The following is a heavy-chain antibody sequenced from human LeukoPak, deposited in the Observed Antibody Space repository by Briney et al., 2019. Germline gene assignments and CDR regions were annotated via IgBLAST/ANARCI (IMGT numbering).Heavy chain of an antibody. CDR2: ISSSSSYI. CDR1: GFTFGSYS. CDR3: ASREPTVTTSYAFDI. Sequence: PGGSLRLSCAASGFTFGSYSMNWVRQAPGKGLECVSSISSSSSYIYYADSGKGRFTISRDNAKNSLYLQMNSLRAEDTAVYYCASREPTVTTSYAFDIWGQGTMVTVSS. V-gene: IGHV3-21*01. D-gene: IGHD4-17*01. J-gene: IGHJ3*02.